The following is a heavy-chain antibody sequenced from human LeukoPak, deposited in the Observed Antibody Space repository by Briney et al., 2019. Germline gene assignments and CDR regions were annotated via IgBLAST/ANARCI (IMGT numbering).Heavy chain of an antibody. CDR1: GGSISSGGYY. V-gene: IGHV4-31*03. Sequence: SETLSLTCTVSGGSISSGGYYWSWIRQQPGKGLEWIGYIYYIVSTYYNPSLKSRVTISVDTSKTQFSLKLSSVTAANTAVYYCARDPGPPHDVFDYWGQGTLVTVSS. CDR3: ARDPGPPHDVFDY. D-gene: IGHD2-8*02. J-gene: IGHJ4*02. CDR2: IYYIVST.